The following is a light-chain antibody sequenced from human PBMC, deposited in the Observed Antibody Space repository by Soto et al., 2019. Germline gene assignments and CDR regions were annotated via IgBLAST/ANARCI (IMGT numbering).Light chain of an antibody. Sequence: DIQMTQSPSSLSASVGARVTITCQASQDISNYLNWYQQKPGKAPKLLIYDASNLETGVPSRFSGSGSGTDFTFTISSLQPEDIAIYYCQQYDNLPLTFGGGTKVDIK. CDR2: DAS. J-gene: IGKJ4*01. CDR3: QQYDNLPLT. V-gene: IGKV1-33*01. CDR1: QDISNY.